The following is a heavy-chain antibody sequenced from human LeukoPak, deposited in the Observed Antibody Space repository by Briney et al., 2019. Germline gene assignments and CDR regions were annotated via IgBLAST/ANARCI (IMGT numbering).Heavy chain of an antibody. D-gene: IGHD5-24*01. CDR1: GGSISSYY. Sequence: SETLSLTCTVSGGSISSYYWSWIRQPPGKGLEWIGYTYYSGSTNYNPSLKSRVTISVDTSKNQFSLKLSSVTAADTAVYYCARIRDGYNYEYWGQGTLVTVSS. CDR2: TYYSGST. J-gene: IGHJ4*02. CDR3: ARIRDGYNYEY. V-gene: IGHV4-59*01.